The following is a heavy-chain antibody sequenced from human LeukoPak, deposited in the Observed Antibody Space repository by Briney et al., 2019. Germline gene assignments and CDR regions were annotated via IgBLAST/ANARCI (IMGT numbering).Heavy chain of an antibody. V-gene: IGHV3-21*01. J-gene: IGHJ4*02. D-gene: IGHD3-10*01. Sequence: PGGSLRLSCAASGFTFGSYSMNWVRQAPGKGLEWVSSISSSSSYIYYADSVKGRFTISRDNAKNSLYLQMNSLRAEDTAVYYCARSLPAVWYDYWGQGTLVIVSS. CDR2: ISSSSSYI. CDR1: GFTFGSYS. CDR3: ARSLPAVWYDY.